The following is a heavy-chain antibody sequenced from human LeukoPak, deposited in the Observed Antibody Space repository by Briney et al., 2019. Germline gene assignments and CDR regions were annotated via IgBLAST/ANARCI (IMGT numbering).Heavy chain of an antibody. CDR2: INHSGST. J-gene: IGHJ5*02. V-gene: IGHV4-34*01. CDR3: ARGRAPDIVVVPAATNWFDP. Sequence: PETLSLTCAVYGGSFSGYYWSWIRQPPGKGLEWIGEINHSGSTNYNPSLKSRVTISVDTSKNQFSLKLSSVTAADTAVYYCARGRAPDIVVVPAATNWFDPWGQGTLVTVSS. CDR1: GGSFSGYY. D-gene: IGHD2-2*01.